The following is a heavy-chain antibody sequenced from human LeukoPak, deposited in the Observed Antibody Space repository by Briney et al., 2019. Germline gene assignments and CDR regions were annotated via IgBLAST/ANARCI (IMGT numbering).Heavy chain of an antibody. CDR2: IIPIFGKA. CDR3: ARDYLLGEPRPPLFVEDY. J-gene: IGHJ4*02. CDR1: GGTFSSYA. Sequence: SVNVSCKASGGTFSSYAISWVRQAPGQGLEGMGRIIPIFGKANYAQKFQGRVTITTDESTSTDYMELSSLRSEDTAVYYCARDYLLGEPRPPLFVEDYWGQGTLVTVSS. D-gene: IGHD3-10*01. V-gene: IGHV1-69*05.